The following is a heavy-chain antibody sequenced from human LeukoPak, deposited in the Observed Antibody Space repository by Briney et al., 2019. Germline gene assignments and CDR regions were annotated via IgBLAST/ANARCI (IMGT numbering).Heavy chain of an antibody. CDR3: ARARNPYGDLDY. CDR1: GGTFSSYT. V-gene: IGHV1-69*02. J-gene: IGHJ4*02. D-gene: IGHD4-17*01. Sequence: SVKVSCKASGGTFSSYTISWVRQAPGQGLEWMGRIIPILGIANYAQKFQGRVTITADKSTSTAYMELSSLRSEDTAVYYCARARNPYGDLDYWGQGTLVTVSS. CDR2: IIPILGIA.